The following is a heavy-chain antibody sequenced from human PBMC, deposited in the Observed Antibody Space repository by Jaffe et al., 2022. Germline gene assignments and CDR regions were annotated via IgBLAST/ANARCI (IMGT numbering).Heavy chain of an antibody. CDR1: GGSISSGSYY. CDR3: ARVLPVLRYFDAKRKGAFDI. V-gene: IGHV4-61*02. J-gene: IGHJ3*02. D-gene: IGHD3-9*01. Sequence: QVQLQESGPGLVKPSQTLSLTCTVSGGSISSGSYYWSWIRQPAGKGLEWIGRIYTSGSTNYNPSLKSRVTISVDTSKNQFSLKLSSVTAADTAVYYCARVLPVLRYFDAKRKGAFDIWGQGTMVTVSS. CDR2: IYTSGST.